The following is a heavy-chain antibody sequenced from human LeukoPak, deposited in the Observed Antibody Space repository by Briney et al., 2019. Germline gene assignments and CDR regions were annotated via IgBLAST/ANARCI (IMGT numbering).Heavy chain of an antibody. V-gene: IGHV4-34*01. D-gene: IGHD4/OR15-4a*01. CDR2: INHSGST. J-gene: IGHJ6*03. Sequence: PSETLSLTCAVYGGSFSGYYWSWIRQPPGKGLGWIGEINHSGSTNYNPSLKSRVTISVDTSKNQFSLKLSSVTAADTAVYYCARGRAPRNYYYYHYMDVWGKGTTVTVSS. CDR1: GGSFSGYY. CDR3: ARGRAPRNYYYYHYMDV.